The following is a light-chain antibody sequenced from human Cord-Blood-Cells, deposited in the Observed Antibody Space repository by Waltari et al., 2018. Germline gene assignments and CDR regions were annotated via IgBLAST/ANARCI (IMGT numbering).Light chain of an antibody. V-gene: IGLV5-45*02. CDR2: YKSDSDK. J-gene: IGLJ2*01. Sequence: QAVLTQPSSLSASPGASASLTCTLRSGINVGTYRIYWYKQKPGSPPQYLLRYKSDSDKQQGSGVRSRFSGSKDASANAGIFLISGLQSEDEADYYCMIWHSSAVVFGGGTKLTVL. CDR3: MIWHSSAVV. CDR1: SGINVGTYR.